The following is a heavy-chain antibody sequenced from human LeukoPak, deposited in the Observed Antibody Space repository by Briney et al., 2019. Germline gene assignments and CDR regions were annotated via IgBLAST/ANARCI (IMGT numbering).Heavy chain of an antibody. D-gene: IGHD6-19*01. J-gene: IGHJ4*02. CDR3: ARSSLAVYFNY. V-gene: IGHV4-61*09. CDR1: AGSISSGSYY. Sequence: SETLSLTCTVSAGSISSGSYYWNWIRQPAGKGLEWLGNIFTRGTTNYNASLESRLTISLDTARNQFSLSLRSVTAADTAIYFCARSSLAVYFNYWGQGTLVTASS. CDR2: IFTRGTT.